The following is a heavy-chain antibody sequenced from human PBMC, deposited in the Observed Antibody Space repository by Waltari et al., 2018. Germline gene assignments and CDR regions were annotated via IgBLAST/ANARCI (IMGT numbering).Heavy chain of an antibody. CDR2: IRSDGTST. V-gene: IGHV3-74*01. D-gene: IGHD1-26*01. J-gene: IGHJ4*02. CDR3: ARGSHYSNDY. Sequence: EVQLVESGGGLVQPGGSLRLSCAASGFTFTSYYMHWVRQPPGKGLVCVSRIRSDGTSTSYADSVKGRFTISRDNAKNTLFLQMNSLRAEDTGVYYCARGSHYSNDYWGQGTLVTVSS. CDR1: GFTFTSYY.